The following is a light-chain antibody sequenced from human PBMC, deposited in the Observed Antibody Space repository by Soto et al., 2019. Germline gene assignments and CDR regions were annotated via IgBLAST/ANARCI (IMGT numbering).Light chain of an antibody. CDR2: EVS. CDR1: SSDVGYNH. Sequence: QSALTQPASVSGSPGQSIIISCTGTSSDVGYNHVSWYQHHPGKAPRLMIYEVSNRPSGVPNRFSGSQSGNTASLTISGLQAEDEADYYCSSYTSSSPVLFGGGTKLTVL. CDR3: SSYTSSSPVL. V-gene: IGLV2-14*01. J-gene: IGLJ2*01.